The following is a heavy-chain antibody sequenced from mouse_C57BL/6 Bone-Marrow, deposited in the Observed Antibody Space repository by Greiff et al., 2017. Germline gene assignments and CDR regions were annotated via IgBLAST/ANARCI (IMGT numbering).Heavy chain of an antibody. CDR3: TRPGWAYFDY. D-gene: IGHD3-1*01. V-gene: IGHV1-15*01. Sequence: QVQLKQSGAELVRPGASVTLSCKASGYTFTDYEMHWVKQTPVHGLEWIGAIDPETGGTAYNQKFKGKAILTADKSSSTAYMELRSLTSEDSAVYYCTRPGWAYFDYWGKGTTLTVSS. CDR2: IDPETGGT. CDR1: GYTFTDYE. J-gene: IGHJ2*01.